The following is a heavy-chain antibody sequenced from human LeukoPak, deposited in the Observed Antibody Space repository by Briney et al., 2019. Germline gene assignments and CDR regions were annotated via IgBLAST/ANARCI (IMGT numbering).Heavy chain of an antibody. D-gene: IGHD2-2*01. J-gene: IGHJ4*02. CDR2: IKQDGSEK. CDR3: ARVIVVVPAAKLNYFDY. Sequence: GGSLRLSCAASGFTFSNYWMSWVRQAPGKGLEWVANIKQDGSEKYYVDSVKGRFTISRDNAKNSLYLQMNSLRAEDTAVYYCARVIVVVPAAKLNYFDYWGQGTLVTVSS. V-gene: IGHV3-7*01. CDR1: GFTFSNYW.